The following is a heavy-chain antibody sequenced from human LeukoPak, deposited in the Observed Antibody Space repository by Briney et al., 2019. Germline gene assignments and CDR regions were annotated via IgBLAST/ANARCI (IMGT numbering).Heavy chain of an antibody. V-gene: IGHV5-51*01. CDR3: ARPYCSGGSCYDFNFLKGGWYFDY. CDR2: IYPGDSDT. D-gene: IGHD2-15*01. CDR1: GYSFTSYW. Sequence: GESLKISCKGSGYSFTSYWIGWVRQMPGKGLEWMGIIYPGDSDTRYSPSFQGQVTISADKSSSTAYLQWSSLKASDTAMYYCARPYCSGGSCYDFNFLKGGWYFDYWGQGTLVTVSS. J-gene: IGHJ4*02.